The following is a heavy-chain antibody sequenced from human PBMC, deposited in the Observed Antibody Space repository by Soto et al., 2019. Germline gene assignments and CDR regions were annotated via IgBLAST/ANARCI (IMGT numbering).Heavy chain of an antibody. J-gene: IGHJ6*02. V-gene: IGHV3-64D*08. CDR2: ISSNGGST. CDR1: GFTFSSYA. CDR3: EKVQGATQAVYDYYYYGMDV. Sequence: GGSLRLSCSASGFTFSSYAMHWVRQAPGKGLEYVSAISSNGGSTYYADSVKGRFTISRDNSKNTLYLQMSSLRAEDTAVYYCEKVQGATQAVYDYYYYGMDVWGQGTTVTVSS. D-gene: IGHD1-20*01.